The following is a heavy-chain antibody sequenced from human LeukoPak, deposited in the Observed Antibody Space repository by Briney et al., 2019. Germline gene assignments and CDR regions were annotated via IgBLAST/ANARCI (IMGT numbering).Heavy chain of an antibody. D-gene: IGHD2-2*01. V-gene: IGHV3-23*01. CDR3: AKYGSSTSPTEY. CDR2: ISGSGGST. J-gene: IGHJ4*02. CDR1: GFTFSNYV. Sequence: GGSLRLSCAASGFTFSNYVMTWVRQAPGRGLEWVSAISGSGGSTYYADSVKGRFTISRDNSRNTLYLQMNSLRAEDTAVYYCAKYGSSTSPTEYWGQGTLVTVSS.